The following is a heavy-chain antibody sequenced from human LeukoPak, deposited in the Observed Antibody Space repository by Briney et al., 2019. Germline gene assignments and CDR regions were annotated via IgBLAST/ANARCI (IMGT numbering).Heavy chain of an antibody. CDR2: IYPSDSAT. Sequence: GESLKISCKASGYGFTVYWIGWVRQMPGKGLEWMGIIYPSDSATIYSPSFQGQVAISADKSISTTYLQWSSLKASDIAMYYCARGGAGFDIWGQGTMVTVSS. CDR3: ARGGAGFDI. D-gene: IGHD3-16*01. J-gene: IGHJ3*02. V-gene: IGHV5-51*01. CDR1: GYGFTVYW.